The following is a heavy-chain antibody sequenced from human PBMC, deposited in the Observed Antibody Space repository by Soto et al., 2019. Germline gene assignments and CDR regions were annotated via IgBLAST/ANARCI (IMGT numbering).Heavy chain of an antibody. Sequence: SETLSLTCTVSGGSISSGGYYWSWIRHHPGKGLEWIGYIYYSGGTYYNPSLKSRVTISVDTSKNPSSLKLSPVTAADTAVYYCARESLPPVAAPHPRYSYYGTDVCGQRPTVPVSS. CDR2: IYYSGGT. CDR3: ARESLPPVAAPHPRYSYYGTDV. D-gene: IGHD6-6*01. CDR1: GGSISSGGYY. J-gene: IGHJ6*02. V-gene: IGHV4-31*03.